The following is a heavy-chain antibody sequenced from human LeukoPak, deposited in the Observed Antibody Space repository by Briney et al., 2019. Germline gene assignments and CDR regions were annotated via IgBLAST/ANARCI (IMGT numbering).Heavy chain of an antibody. CDR1: GFTFSIYA. CDR3: ATEWGTSTWGRFDY. Sequence: PGGSLRLSCAASGFTFSIYAMNWVRQAPGKGLEWVSAISGSGDTTYYADSVKGRFTISRDNSKNTLYLQMHSLRADDTAVYYCATEWGTSTWGRFDYWGQGTLVTVSS. J-gene: IGHJ4*02. V-gene: IGHV3-23*01. D-gene: IGHD3-16*01. CDR2: ISGSGDTT.